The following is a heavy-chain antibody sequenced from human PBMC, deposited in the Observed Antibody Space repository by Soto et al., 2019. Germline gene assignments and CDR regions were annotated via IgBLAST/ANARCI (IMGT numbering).Heavy chain of an antibody. CDR2: ISGSGDST. J-gene: IGHJ4*02. CDR3: AKGRGLVSPHE. D-gene: IGHD3-9*01. Sequence: EVQLLESGGGLVQPGGSLRLSCGASGFTFSSHAMTWVRQAPGKGLEWVSAISGSGDSTYYADSVKGRFTISRDNSKKTLFRQINSLRAEDTAVYYCAKGRGLVSPHEWGQGTLVTVSS. V-gene: IGHV3-23*01. CDR1: GFTFSSHA.